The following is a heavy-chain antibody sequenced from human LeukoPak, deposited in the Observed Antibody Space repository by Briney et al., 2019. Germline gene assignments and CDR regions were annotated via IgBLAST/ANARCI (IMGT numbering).Heavy chain of an antibody. D-gene: IGHD1-26*01. CDR2: FDPEGGET. J-gene: IGHJ4*02. Sequence: ASVKVSCKVSGYTLTELSMHWVRQAPGKGLEWMGGFDPEGGETIYAQKFQGRVTMTEDTSTDTAYMELSSLRSEDTAVYYCATDATYSGSYFIYWGQGTLVTVSS. CDR1: GYTLTELS. CDR3: ATDATYSGSYFIY. V-gene: IGHV1-24*01.